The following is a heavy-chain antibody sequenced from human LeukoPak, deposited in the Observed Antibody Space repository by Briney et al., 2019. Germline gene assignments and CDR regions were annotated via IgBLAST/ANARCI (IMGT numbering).Heavy chain of an antibody. J-gene: IGHJ4*02. CDR3: ASPRYYGSGSYSTFDY. CDR2: ISAYNGNT. Sequence: GASVKVSCKASGYTFTSYGISWVRQAPGQGLEWMGWISAYNGNTNYAQKLQGRVTITADESTSTAYVELSSLRSEDTAVYYCASPRYYGSGSYSTFDYWGQGTLVTVSS. D-gene: IGHD3-10*01. V-gene: IGHV1-18*01. CDR1: GYTFTSYG.